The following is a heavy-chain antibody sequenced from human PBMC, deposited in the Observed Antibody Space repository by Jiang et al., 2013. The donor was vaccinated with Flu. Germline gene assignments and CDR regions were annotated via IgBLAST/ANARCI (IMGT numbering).Heavy chain of an antibody. V-gene: IGHV1-18*01. D-gene: IGHD1-26*01. J-gene: IGHJ4*02. CDR3: ARDVEGATDFDY. CDR2: ISAYNGNT. CDR1: GYTFTSYG. Sequence: KASGYTFTSYGISWVRQAPGQGLEWMGWISAYNGNTNYAQKFQGRVTMTTDTSTSTAYMELRSLRSDDTAVYHCARDVEGATDFDYWGQGTLVTVSS.